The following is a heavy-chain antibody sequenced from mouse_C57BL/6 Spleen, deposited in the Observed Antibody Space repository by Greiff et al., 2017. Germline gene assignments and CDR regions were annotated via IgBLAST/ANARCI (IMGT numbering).Heavy chain of an antibody. V-gene: IGHV1-80*01. J-gene: IGHJ3*01. CDR2: IYPGDGDT. CDR1: GYAFSSYW. CDR3: ARYYGSSPWFAY. D-gene: IGHD1-1*01. Sequence: LVESGAELVKPGASVKISCKASGYAFSSYWMNWVKQRPGKGLEWIGQIYPGDGDTNYNGKFKGKATLTADKSSSTAYMQLSSLTSEDSAVYFCARYYGSSPWFAYWGQGTLVTVSA.